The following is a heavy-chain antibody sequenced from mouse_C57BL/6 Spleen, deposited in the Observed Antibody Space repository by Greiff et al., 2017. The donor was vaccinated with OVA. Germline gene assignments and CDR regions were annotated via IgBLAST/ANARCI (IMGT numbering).Heavy chain of an antibody. J-gene: IGHJ3*01. CDR1: GYTFTGYW. CDR2: ILTGSGST. D-gene: IGHD2-4*01. V-gene: IGHV1-9*01. CDR3: ARSDYDYDWSWFAY. Sequence: QVQLQQSGAELMKPGASVKLSCKATGYTFTGYWIEWVKQRPGNGLEWIGEILTGSGSTNYNAKFKGKATVTADKSSNTAYMQLSSLTTEDSAIYYCARSDYDYDWSWFAYWGQGTLVTVSA.